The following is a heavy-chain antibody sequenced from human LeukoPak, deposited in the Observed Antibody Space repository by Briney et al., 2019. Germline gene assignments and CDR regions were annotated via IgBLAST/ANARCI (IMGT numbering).Heavy chain of an antibody. CDR3: ARGAGGYCSGGSCYSYYFDY. J-gene: IGHJ4*02. CDR2: IIPIFGTA. Sequence: SVKVSCKASGGTFSSYAISWVRQAPGQGLEWMGRIIPIFGTANYAQKFQGRVTITTDESTSTAYMELSSLRSEDTAVYYCARGAGGYCSGGSCYSYYFDYWGQGTLVTVSS. V-gene: IGHV1-69*05. CDR1: GGTFSSYA. D-gene: IGHD2-15*01.